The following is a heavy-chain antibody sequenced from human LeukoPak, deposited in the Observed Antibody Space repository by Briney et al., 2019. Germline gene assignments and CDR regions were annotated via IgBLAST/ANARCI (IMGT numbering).Heavy chain of an antibody. CDR2: ISSSSSYI. J-gene: IGHJ4*02. V-gene: IGHV3-21*01. CDR1: GFTFSSYS. D-gene: IGHD2-15*01. CDR3: ARDPYCSGGSCYPPPDD. Sequence: PGGSLRLSCAASGFTFSSYSMNWVRQAPGKGLEWVSSISSSSSYIYYADSVKGRFTISRDNAKNSLYLQMNSLRAEDTAVYYCARDPYCSGGSCYPPPDDWGQGTLVTVSS.